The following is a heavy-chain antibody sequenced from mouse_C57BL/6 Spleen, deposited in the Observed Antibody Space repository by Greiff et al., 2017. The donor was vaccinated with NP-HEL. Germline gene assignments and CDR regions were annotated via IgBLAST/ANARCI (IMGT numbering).Heavy chain of an antibody. CDR1: GYTFTSYT. Sequence: VQLQQSGAELARPGASVKMSCKASGYTFTSYTMHWVKQRPGQGLEWIGYINPSSGYTKYNQKFKDKATLTADKSSSTAYMQLSSLTSEDSAVYYCAREGYYYGSSSYYFDYWGQSTTLTVSS. V-gene: IGHV1-4*01. D-gene: IGHD1-1*01. CDR2: INPSSGYT. J-gene: IGHJ2*01. CDR3: AREGYYYGSSSYYFDY.